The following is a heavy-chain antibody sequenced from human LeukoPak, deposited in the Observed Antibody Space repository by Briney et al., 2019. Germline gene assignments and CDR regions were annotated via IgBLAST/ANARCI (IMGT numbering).Heavy chain of an antibody. CDR2: IKQDGSEK. J-gene: IGHJ6*03. CDR1: GFTFSSYW. CDR3: ARDGYDFWSGYSLLYYYYYMDV. V-gene: IGHV3-7*01. D-gene: IGHD3-3*01. Sequence: GGSLRLSCAASGFTFSSYWMSWVRQAPGKGLEWVANIKQDGSEKYYVDSVKGRFTISRDNAKNSLYLQMNSLRAEDTAVYYCARDGYDFWSGYSLLYYYYYMDVWGKGTTVTVSS.